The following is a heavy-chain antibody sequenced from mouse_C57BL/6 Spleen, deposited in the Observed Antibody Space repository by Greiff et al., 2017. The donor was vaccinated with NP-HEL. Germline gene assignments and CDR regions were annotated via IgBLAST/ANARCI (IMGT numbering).Heavy chain of an antibody. Sequence: EVHLVESGGGLVQPGGSLSLSCAASGFTFTDYYMSWVRQPPGKALEWLGFIRNKANGYTTEYSASVKGRFTISRDNSQSILYLQMNALRAEDSATYYCARSLRGAMDYWGQGTSVTVSS. CDR2: IRNKANGYTT. V-gene: IGHV7-3*01. CDR3: ARSLRGAMDY. J-gene: IGHJ4*01. D-gene: IGHD1-1*01. CDR1: GFTFTDYY.